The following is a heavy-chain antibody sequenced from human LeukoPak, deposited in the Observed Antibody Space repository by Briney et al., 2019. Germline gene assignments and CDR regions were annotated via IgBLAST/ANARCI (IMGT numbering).Heavy chain of an antibody. Sequence: SETLSLTCTVSGGSISSYYWSWIRQPPGKGLEWIGYIYYSGSTNYNPSPKSRVTISVDTSKNQFSLKLSSVTAADTAVYYCARVLDPTGTADYWGQGTLVTVSS. CDR2: IYYSGST. CDR3: ARVLDPTGTADY. CDR1: GGSISSYY. J-gene: IGHJ4*02. D-gene: IGHD1-1*01. V-gene: IGHV4-59*01.